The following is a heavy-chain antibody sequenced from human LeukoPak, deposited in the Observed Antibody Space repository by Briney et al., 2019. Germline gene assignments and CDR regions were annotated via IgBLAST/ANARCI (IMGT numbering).Heavy chain of an antibody. CDR3: AREAGSSYYYYMDV. D-gene: IGHD6-6*01. V-gene: IGHV1-8*01. J-gene: IGHJ6*03. Sequence: ASVKVSCKASGYTFTSYDINWVRQATGQGLEWMGWMNPNSGNTGYAQKFQGRVTMIRNTSISTAYMELSSLRSGDTAVYYCAREAGSSYYYYMDVWGKGTTVTVSS. CDR2: MNPNSGNT. CDR1: GYTFTSYD.